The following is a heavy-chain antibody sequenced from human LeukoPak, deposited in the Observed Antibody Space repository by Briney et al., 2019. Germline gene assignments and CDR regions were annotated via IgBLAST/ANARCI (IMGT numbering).Heavy chain of an antibody. V-gene: IGHV4-34*01. CDR3: ARVGSSSSPKFPKYDY. CDR1: GGSFSGYY. CDR2: INHSGST. D-gene: IGHD6-6*01. Sequence: SKTLSLTCAVYGGSFSGYYWSWIRQPPGKGLEWIGEINHSGSTNYNPSLKSRVTISVDTSKNQFSLKLSSVTAADTAVYYCARVGSSSSPKFPKYDYWGQGALVTVSS. J-gene: IGHJ4*02.